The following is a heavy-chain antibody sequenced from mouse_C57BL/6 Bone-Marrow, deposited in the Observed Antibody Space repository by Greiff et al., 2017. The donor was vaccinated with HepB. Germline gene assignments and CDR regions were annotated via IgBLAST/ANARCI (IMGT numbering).Heavy chain of an antibody. Sequence: EVKLQESGAELVKPGASVKLSCTASGFNIKDYYMHWVKQRTEQGLEWIGRIDPEDGETKYAPKFQGKATITADTSSNTAYLQLSSLTSEDTAVYYCATMITTRWYFDVWGTGTTVTVSS. D-gene: IGHD2-4*01. CDR2: IDPEDGET. J-gene: IGHJ1*03. V-gene: IGHV14-2*01. CDR1: GFNIKDYY. CDR3: ATMITTRWYFDV.